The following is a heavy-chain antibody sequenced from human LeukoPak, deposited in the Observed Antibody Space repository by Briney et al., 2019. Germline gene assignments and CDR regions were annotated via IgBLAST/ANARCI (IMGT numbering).Heavy chain of an antibody. CDR3: ARGVAAAGTNYFDY. J-gene: IGHJ4*02. V-gene: IGHV4-38-2*02. Sequence: PSETLSLTCTVSGYSISSGYYWGWIRQPPGKGLEWIGSIYHSGSTYYNPSLKSRVTISVDTSKNQFSLKLSSVTAADTAVYYCARGVAAAGTNYFDYWGQGTLVTVSS. CDR1: GYSISSGYY. CDR2: IYHSGST. D-gene: IGHD6-13*01.